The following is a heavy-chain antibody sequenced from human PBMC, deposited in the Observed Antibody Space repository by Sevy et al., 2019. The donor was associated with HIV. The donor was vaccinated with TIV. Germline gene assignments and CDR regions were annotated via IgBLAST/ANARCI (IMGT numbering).Heavy chain of an antibody. Sequence: GGSLRLSCAASGFTFSKYSMSWVRQPPGKGLEWVSAISGSGGSTYYADSVKGRFTISRDNSKNTLYLQMNSLRAEDTAVYYCAKRTNYDFWFDYWGQGTLVTVSS. D-gene: IGHD3-3*01. J-gene: IGHJ4*02. CDR1: GFTFSKYS. V-gene: IGHV3-23*01. CDR3: AKRTNYDFWFDY. CDR2: ISGSGGST.